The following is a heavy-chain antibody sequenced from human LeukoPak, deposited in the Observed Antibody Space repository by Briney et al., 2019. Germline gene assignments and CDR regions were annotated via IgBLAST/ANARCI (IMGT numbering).Heavy chain of an antibody. Sequence: SETLSLTCAVYGGSFSGYYWSWIRQPPGKGLEWIGEINHSGSTNYNPSLKSRVTISVDKSKNQFSLKLSSVTAADTAVYYCARERGSYFDYWGQGTLVTVSS. CDR2: INHSGST. CDR3: ARERGSYFDY. D-gene: IGHD1-26*01. V-gene: IGHV4-34*01. J-gene: IGHJ4*02. CDR1: GGSFSGYY.